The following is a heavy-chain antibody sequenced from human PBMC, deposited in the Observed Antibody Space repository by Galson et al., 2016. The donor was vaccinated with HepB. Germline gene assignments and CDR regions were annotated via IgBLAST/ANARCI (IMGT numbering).Heavy chain of an antibody. Sequence: SVKVSCKASGYTFTNYDMNWVRQATGQGLEWMGWMNPNSGNTGYAQNFQGRATMTRDPATETAYMELRSLRSDDTAVYYCARDWLIYNSGANHDSWGQGTLVTVSS. J-gene: IGHJ5*01. D-gene: IGHD5-18*01. V-gene: IGHV1-8*01. CDR1: GYTFTNYD. CDR3: ARDWLIYNSGANHDS. CDR2: MNPNSGNT.